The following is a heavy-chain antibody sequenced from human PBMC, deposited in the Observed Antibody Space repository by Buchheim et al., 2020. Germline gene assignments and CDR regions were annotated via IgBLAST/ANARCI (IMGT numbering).Heavy chain of an antibody. V-gene: IGHV4-39*01. CDR2: IYHDGSS. D-gene: IGHD3-16*01. J-gene: IGHJ4*02. CDR1: GGSISRTIYY. CDR3: ASPFTSSYDFDY. Sequence: QLQLQESGPGLVKPSETLSLTCGVSGGSISRTIYYWGWIRQPPGKGLEWIGSIYHDGSSYYNPSLKSRVTLSADTSKNQFSLKLSSVTAADTAVYYCASPFTSSYDFDYWGQGTL.